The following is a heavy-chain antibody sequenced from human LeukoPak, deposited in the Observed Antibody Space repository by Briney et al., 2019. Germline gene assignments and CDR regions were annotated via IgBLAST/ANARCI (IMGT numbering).Heavy chain of an antibody. J-gene: IGHJ6*03. CDR1: GFTFSSYS. Sequence: GGSLRLSCAASGFTFSSYSMNWVRQAPGKGLEWVSSISTSSTYKYYADSVKGRFTISRDNAKNSLYLQMNSLRAEDTAVYYCARDSSPSDYYYYYMDVWGKGTTVTVSS. V-gene: IGHV3-21*01. D-gene: IGHD6-13*01. CDR3: ARDSSPSDYYYYYMDV. CDR2: ISTSSTYK.